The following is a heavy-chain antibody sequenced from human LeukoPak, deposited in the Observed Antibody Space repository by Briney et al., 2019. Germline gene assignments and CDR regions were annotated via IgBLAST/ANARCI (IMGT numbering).Heavy chain of an antibody. V-gene: IGHV1-2*02. J-gene: IGHJ4*02. CDR1: GYTFTGYY. D-gene: IGHD6-19*01. Sequence: ASVKVSCKASGYTFTGYYMHWVRQAPGQGLERMGGINPNSGGTNYAQKFQGRVTMTRDTSISTAYMELSRLRSDDTAVYYCARSSSGWYIFDYWGQGALVTVSS. CDR3: ARSSSGWYIFDY. CDR2: INPNSGGT.